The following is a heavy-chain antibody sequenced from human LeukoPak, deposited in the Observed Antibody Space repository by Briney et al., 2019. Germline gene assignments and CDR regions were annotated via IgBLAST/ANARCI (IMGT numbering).Heavy chain of an antibody. CDR3: ASCRGDCSRASDI. V-gene: IGHV4-30-4*01. Sequence: PSETLSLTCNVSGGSISSGDYYWSWIRQPPGKGLELIWYIYYSGSTYYNPSLKSRVTISVDTSKNQFSLKLSSVTAADPAGYYCASCRGDCSRASDIWGPGTMVTVSS. D-gene: IGHD2-21*02. CDR2: IYYSGST. J-gene: IGHJ3*02. CDR1: GGSISSGDYY.